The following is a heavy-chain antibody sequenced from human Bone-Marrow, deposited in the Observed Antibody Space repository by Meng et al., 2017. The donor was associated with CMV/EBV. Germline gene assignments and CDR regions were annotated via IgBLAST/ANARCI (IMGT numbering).Heavy chain of an antibody. CDR2: IYYSGST. Sequence: SETLSLTCIVAGGSISSSSYYWGWIRQPPGKGLEWIGSIYYSGSTYYNPSLKSRVTISVDTSKNQFSLKLSSVTAADTAVYYCARAVRLAPYSWDYWGQGTLVTVSS. V-gene: IGHV4-39*01. CDR1: GGSISSSSYY. CDR3: ARAVRLAPYSWDY. J-gene: IGHJ4*02. D-gene: IGHD2-15*01.